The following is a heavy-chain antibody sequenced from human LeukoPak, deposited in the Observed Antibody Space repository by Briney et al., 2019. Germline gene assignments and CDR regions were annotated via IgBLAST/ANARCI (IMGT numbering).Heavy chain of an antibody. V-gene: IGHV1-69*04. CDR1: GGTFSSYT. D-gene: IGHD3-22*01. CDR2: IIPILGIA. Sequence: ASVTLSCKASGGTFSSYTISWVRRAPGQGLEWMGRIIPILGIANYAQKFQGRVTITADKSTSTADMELSSLRSEDTAVYYCARDRDLGSSGYYVDYWGQGTLVTVSS. J-gene: IGHJ4*02. CDR3: ARDRDLGSSGYYVDY.